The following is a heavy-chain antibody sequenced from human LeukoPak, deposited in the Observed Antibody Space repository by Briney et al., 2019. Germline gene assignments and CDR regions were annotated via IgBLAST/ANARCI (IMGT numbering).Heavy chain of an antibody. CDR1: GGSISSGSYY. Sequence: SETLSLTSTVSGGSISSGSYYWSWIRQPAGKGLEWIGRIYTSGSTNYNPSLKSRVTISVDTSKNQFSLKLSSVTAADTAVYYCARSTPVFRYFDWLLSGYFDYWGQGTLVTVSS. V-gene: IGHV4-61*02. D-gene: IGHD3-9*01. CDR3: ARSTPVFRYFDWLLSGYFDY. CDR2: IYTSGST. J-gene: IGHJ4*02.